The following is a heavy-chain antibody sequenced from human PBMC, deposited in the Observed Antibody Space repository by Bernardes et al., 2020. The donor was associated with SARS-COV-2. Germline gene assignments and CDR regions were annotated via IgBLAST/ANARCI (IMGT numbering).Heavy chain of an antibody. CDR1: GGSIRSAGNS. D-gene: IGHD1-1*01. CDR2: IYHSGST. V-gene: IGHV4-30-2*01. J-gene: IGHJ4*02. CDR3: ARGLENYFDS. Sequence: SATLTLTCAVSGGSIRSAGNSWSWIRQPQGKGLEWIGYIYHSGSTYYNPSLKSRVTISADRSKNQVSLKLSSVTAADTALYYCARGLENYFDSWGRGTLVTVSS.